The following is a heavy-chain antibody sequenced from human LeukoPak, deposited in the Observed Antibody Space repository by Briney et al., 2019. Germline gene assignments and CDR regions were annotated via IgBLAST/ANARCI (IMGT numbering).Heavy chain of an antibody. Sequence: GESLKISCKTSGYIFPNYWIGWVRQMPGKGLEWMAITYPGDSDTRYSQSFQGQVTISVDKSIATAYLHWSSLEASDTAMYYCARGYSSSSRGAWFDPWGQGTLVTVSS. D-gene: IGHD6-6*01. CDR3: ARGYSSSSRGAWFDP. J-gene: IGHJ5*02. CDR2: TYPGDSDT. V-gene: IGHV5-51*01. CDR1: GYIFPNYW.